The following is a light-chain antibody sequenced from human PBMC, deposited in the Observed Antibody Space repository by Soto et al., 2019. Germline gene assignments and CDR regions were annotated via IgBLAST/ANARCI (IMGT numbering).Light chain of an antibody. Sequence: QPVLTQPASVSGSPGQSITISCTGTSSDVGGYNYVSWYQQHPGKAPKLMIYDVTNRPSGVSNRFSGSKSGNTASLTISGLQSEDEADYYCTSYTSSSTWVFGGGTKLPS. V-gene: IGLV2-14*01. CDR3: TSYTSSSTWV. CDR1: SSDVGGYNY. CDR2: DVT. J-gene: IGLJ3*02.